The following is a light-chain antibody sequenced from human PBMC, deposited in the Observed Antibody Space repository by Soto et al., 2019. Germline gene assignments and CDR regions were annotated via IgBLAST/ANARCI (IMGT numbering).Light chain of an antibody. CDR1: ENVATS. V-gene: IGKV1-5*03. CDR2: RAT. Sequence: DVQMTQSPSTLSASVGDRVTITCRASENVATSLAWYQQKGDRAPKLLIYRATSLQGGVPSRFSGSGSGTEFTLTSSNLQADALAMYYCQQYVSAHYTFGHGTKV. J-gene: IGKJ2*01. CDR3: QQYVSAHYT.